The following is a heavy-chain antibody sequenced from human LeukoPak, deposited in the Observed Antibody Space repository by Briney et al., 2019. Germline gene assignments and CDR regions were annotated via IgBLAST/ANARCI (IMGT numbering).Heavy chain of an antibody. Sequence: GASVKVSCKASGYAFTSYDINWVRQATGQGLEWMGWMNPNSGNTGYAQKFQGRVTMTRNTSISTAYMELSSLRSEDTAVYYCARGLGPKYYDFWSGYPPPGPFDIWGQGTMVTVSS. CDR2: MNPNSGNT. CDR3: ARGLGPKYYDFWSGYPPPGPFDI. D-gene: IGHD3-3*01. CDR1: GYAFTSYD. J-gene: IGHJ3*02. V-gene: IGHV1-8*01.